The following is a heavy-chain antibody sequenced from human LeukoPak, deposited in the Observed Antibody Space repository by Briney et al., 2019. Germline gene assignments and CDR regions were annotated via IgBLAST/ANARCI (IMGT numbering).Heavy chain of an antibody. Sequence: SETLSLTCAVYGVSFSGYYWSWIRQPPGKGLEWIGEINHSGSTNYNPSLKSRITISVDTSKNQFSLKQSSVTAADTAVYYCARAGLGYCSGGSCYWFDPWGQGTLVTVSS. V-gene: IGHV4-34*01. D-gene: IGHD2-15*01. J-gene: IGHJ5*02. CDR1: GVSFSGYY. CDR3: ARAGLGYCSGGSCYWFDP. CDR2: INHSGST.